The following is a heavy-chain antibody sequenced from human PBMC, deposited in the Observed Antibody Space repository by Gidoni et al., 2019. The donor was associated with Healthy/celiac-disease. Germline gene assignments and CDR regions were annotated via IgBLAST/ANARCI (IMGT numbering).Heavy chain of an antibody. CDR3: ARDGVWCGGGDCDP. V-gene: IGHV4-38-2*02. D-gene: IGHD2-21*02. CDR2: IYHRGST. J-gene: IGHJ5*02. Sequence: QVQLQESGPGLVNPSETLSLTCAVSGYSISSGYSWGWIRQPPGKGLEWIGSIYHRGSTYYNPSLKSRVTISVDTSKNQFSLKLSSVTAADTAVYYCARDGVWCGGGDCDPWGQGTLVTVSS. CDR1: GYSISSGYS.